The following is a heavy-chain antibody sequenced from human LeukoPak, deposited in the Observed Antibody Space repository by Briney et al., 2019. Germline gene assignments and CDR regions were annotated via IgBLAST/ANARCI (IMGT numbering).Heavy chain of an antibody. CDR1: GFTFEDYG. V-gene: IGHV3-20*04. CDR2: LNWNGGGR. D-gene: IGHD4-17*01. J-gene: IGHJ5*02. CDR3: ARDAVTSGRSWFDP. Sequence: GGSLRLSCTVSGFTFEDYGMNWVRQVPGKEPEWVSGLNWNGGGRRYADSVKGRFIISRDNAKGVLYLQLNDLRVEDTALYYCARDAVTSGRSWFDPWGQGTLVPVSS.